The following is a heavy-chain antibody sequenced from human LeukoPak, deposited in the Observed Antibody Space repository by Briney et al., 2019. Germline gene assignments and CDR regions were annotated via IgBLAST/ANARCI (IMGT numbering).Heavy chain of an antibody. CDR1: SGSISSYDYY. CDR2: IYHSGTT. D-gene: IGHD1-26*01. V-gene: IGHV4-31*03. J-gene: IGHJ4*02. Sequence: SETLSLTCTVSSGSISSYDYYWTWIRQHPGKGLEWIGYIYHSGTTYYNPSLKSRVTISADTSENQFSLKLTAVTAADSAMYYCARYSGSYRFFDYWGPGTLVTVSS. CDR3: ARYSGSYRFFDY.